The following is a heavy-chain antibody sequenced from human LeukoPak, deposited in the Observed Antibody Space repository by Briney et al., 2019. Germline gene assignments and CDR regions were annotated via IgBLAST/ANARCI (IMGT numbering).Heavy chain of an antibody. V-gene: IGHV3-7*01. Sequence: GGSLRLSCAASGFTFSSYWMSWVRQAPGKGLEWVANIKQDGSEKYYVDSVKGRFTISRDNAKNSLYLQMNSLRAEDTAVYYCARGHCSSTSCYDYWGQGTLVTVSS. CDR2: IKQDGSEK. CDR1: GFTFSSYW. D-gene: IGHD2-2*01. CDR3: ARGHCSSTSCYDY. J-gene: IGHJ4*02.